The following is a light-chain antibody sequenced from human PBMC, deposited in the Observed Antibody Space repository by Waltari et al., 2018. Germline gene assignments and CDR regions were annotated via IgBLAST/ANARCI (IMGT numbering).Light chain of an antibody. CDR1: SRDVGGYNH. J-gene: IGLJ3*02. CDR3: SSYTSSSTLV. CDR2: DVS. V-gene: IGLV2-14*01. Sequence: QSALTQPASVSGSPGQSITISCTGTSRDVGGYNHVPWYQQHPGKAPKLMIYDVSKRPSGVSNRFSGSKSGNTASLTISGLQAEDEADYYCSSYTSSSTLVFGGGTKLTVL.